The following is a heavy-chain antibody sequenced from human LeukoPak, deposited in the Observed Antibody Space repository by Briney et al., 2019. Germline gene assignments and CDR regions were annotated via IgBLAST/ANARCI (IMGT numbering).Heavy chain of an antibody. J-gene: IGHJ3*02. CDR1: GFKIDDYA. Sequence: PGGSLRLSCAASGFKIDDYAMHWVRQAPGKGLEWVSGISWISGITDYVDSVRGRFTISRDNAKNSLYLQMNSLRVEDTAMYYYVRDNVADSCVDCPLGDAFDIWGQGTVVTVSS. D-gene: IGHD2-21*01. CDR2: ISWISGIT. V-gene: IGHV3-9*01. CDR3: VRDNVADSCVDCPLGDAFDI.